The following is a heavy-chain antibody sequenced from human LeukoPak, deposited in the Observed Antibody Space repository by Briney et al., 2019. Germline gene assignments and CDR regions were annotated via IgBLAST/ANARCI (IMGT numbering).Heavy chain of an antibody. CDR3: ARDRHAAIGDY. J-gene: IGHJ4*02. Sequence: PGGSLRLSCAASEFTFSSYSMNWVRQAPGKGLEWVSYITNSGNSKSYADSVKGRFTISRDNVKNSLYLLMNSLRAEDTAVYYCARDRHAAIGDYWGQGTLVTVSS. CDR1: EFTFSSYS. CDR2: ITNSGNSK. D-gene: IGHD2-2*01. V-gene: IGHV3-48*04.